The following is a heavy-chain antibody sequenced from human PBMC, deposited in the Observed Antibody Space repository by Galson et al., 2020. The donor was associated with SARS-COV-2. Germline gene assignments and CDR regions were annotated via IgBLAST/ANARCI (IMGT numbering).Heavy chain of an antibody. CDR2: MNEYGSIT. CDR1: GFTFSSFW. D-gene: IGHD2-15*01. CDR3: AIELGGAASD. Sequence: GGSLRLSCAASGFTFSSFWMHWVRRAPGQGLEWVSRMNEYGSITDYADSVKGRFTISRDNAKNTLYLQMNSLRAEDTAIYYCAIELGGAASDWGQGTLVTVTS. J-gene: IGHJ4*02. V-gene: IGHV3-74*01.